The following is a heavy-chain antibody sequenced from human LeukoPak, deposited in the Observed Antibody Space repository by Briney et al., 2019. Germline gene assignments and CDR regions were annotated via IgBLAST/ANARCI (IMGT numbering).Heavy chain of an antibody. D-gene: IGHD5-18*01. V-gene: IGHV6-1*01. J-gene: IGHJ4*02. CDR3: AVGYSYGYGPLDY. Sequence: SQTLSLTCAISGDSVSSNSAAWNWIRQSPSRGLEWLGRTYYRSKWYNDYAVSVKSRITTNPDTSKNQFSLQLNSVTPEDTAVYYCAVGYSYGYGPLDYWGQGTLVTVSS. CDR1: GDSVSSNSAA. CDR2: TYYRSKWYN.